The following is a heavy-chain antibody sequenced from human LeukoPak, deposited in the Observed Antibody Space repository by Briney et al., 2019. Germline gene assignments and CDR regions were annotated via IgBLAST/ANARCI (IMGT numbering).Heavy chain of an antibody. V-gene: IGHV4-31*03. Sequence: SQTLSLTCTVSGGSISSGGYYWSWIRQHPGKGLGWIGYIYYSGSTYYNPSLKSRVTISVDTSKNQFSLKLSSVTAADTAVYYCARDREYYYDSSGYAYYYGMDVWGQGTTVTVSS. D-gene: IGHD3-22*01. J-gene: IGHJ6*02. CDR3: ARDREYYYDSSGYAYYYGMDV. CDR1: GGSISSGGYY. CDR2: IYYSGST.